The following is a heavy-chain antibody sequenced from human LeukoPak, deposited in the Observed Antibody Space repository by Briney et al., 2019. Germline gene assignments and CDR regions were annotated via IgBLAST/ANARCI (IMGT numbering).Heavy chain of an antibody. V-gene: IGHV1-18*01. Sequence: GASVKVSCKASGYTFTSYGISWVRQAPGQGLEWMGWFSAYNGNTNYAQKLQGRVTMTTDTSTSTAYMELRSLRSDDTAVYYCARPMRYSGYSLLGFDPWGQGTLVTVSS. CDR3: ARPMRYSGYSLLGFDP. J-gene: IGHJ5*02. CDR2: FSAYNGNT. D-gene: IGHD5-12*01. CDR1: GYTFTSYG.